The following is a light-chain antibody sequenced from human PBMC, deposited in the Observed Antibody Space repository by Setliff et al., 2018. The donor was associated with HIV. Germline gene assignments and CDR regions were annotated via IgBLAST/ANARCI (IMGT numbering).Light chain of an antibody. Sequence: LTQPRSVSGSPGQSVTISCTGTTSDVGSYNYVSWYQQHPGKAPKLMIYDVTKRPSGVPDRFAGSKSGNTASLTISGLQAEDEADYCCCSYAGSYTFPYVFGTGTKVTVL. CDR1: TSDVGSYNY. CDR2: DVT. J-gene: IGLJ1*01. CDR3: CSYAGSYTFPYV. V-gene: IGLV2-11*01.